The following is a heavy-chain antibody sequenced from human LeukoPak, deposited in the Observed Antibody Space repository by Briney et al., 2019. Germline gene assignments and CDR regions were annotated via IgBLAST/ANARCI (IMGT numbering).Heavy chain of an antibody. D-gene: IGHD1-26*01. CDR2: IKEDGSEK. CDR3: GRSGIVTTAVPF. Sequence: GGSLRVSCAASGFSFSSYWMSWVRQALGKGLEWVANIKEDGSEKNYVDSVKGRFTISRDNAKNSLYLQMNTLRAEDTAVYYCGRSGIVTTAVPFWGQGTLVTVSS. J-gene: IGHJ4*02. V-gene: IGHV3-7*01. CDR1: GFSFSSYW.